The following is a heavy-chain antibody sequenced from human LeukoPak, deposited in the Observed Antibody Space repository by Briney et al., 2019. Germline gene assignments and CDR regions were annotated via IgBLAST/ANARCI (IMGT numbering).Heavy chain of an antibody. CDR1: GFAFSSYE. Sequence: PGGSLRLSCAASGFAFSSYEMNWVRQAPGKGLEWVSYISGSDNAIYYADSVKGRFTFSRDNAKNSLYLQMNSLRDEDTAVYYCARRFGYWGQGTLVTVSS. J-gene: IGHJ4*02. CDR2: ISGSDNAI. V-gene: IGHV3-48*03. CDR3: ARRFGY.